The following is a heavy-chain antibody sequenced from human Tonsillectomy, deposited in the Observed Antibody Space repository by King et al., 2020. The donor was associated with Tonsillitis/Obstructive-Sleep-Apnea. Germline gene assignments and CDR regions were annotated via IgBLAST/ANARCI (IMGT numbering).Heavy chain of an antibody. D-gene: IGHD2-2*01. CDR2: IYSGGGT. CDR3: ARLVVTASSFSVWFDP. CDR1: GFTVSRNY. V-gene: IGHV3-66*04. Sequence: VQLVESGGGLVQPGGALRLSCAASGFTVSRNYMSWVCQAPGKGLEWVSVIYSGGGTYYADSVKGRFIISRDNSKNTVHLQMNTLRAEDTAFYYCARLVVTASSFSVWFDPWGQGTLVSVSS. J-gene: IGHJ5*02.